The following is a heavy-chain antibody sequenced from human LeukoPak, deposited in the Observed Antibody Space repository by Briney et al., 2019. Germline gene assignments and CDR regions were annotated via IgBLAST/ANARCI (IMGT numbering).Heavy chain of an antibody. CDR3: ARGGLRYYDFWSGYRCMDV. D-gene: IGHD3-3*01. CDR1: GGSFSGYY. J-gene: IGHJ6*02. CDR2: INHSGST. Sequence: SETLSLTCAVYGGSFSGYYWSWIRQPPGKGLEWIGEINHSGSTNYNPSLKGRVTISVDTFKNQFSLKLSSVTAADTAVYYYARGGLRYYDFWSGYRCMDVWGQGTTVTVSS. V-gene: IGHV4-34*01.